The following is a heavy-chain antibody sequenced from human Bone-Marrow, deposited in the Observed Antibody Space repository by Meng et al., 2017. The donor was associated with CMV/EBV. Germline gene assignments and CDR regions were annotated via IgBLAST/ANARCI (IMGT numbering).Heavy chain of an antibody. CDR1: GYTFTGYY. Sequence: ASVKVSCKASGYTFTGYYMHWARQAPGQGLEWMGWINPNSGGTNYAQKFQGRVTMTRDTSISTAYMELSRLRSDDTAVYYCARDEQQHHGPSDYWGQGTLVTVSS. J-gene: IGHJ4*02. V-gene: IGHV1-2*02. CDR3: ARDEQQHHGPSDY. CDR2: INPNSGGT. D-gene: IGHD6-13*01.